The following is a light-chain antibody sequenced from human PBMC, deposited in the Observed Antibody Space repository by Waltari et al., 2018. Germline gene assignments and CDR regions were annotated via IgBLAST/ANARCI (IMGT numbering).Light chain of an antibody. V-gene: IGKV4-1*01. Sequence: RVLYSSNNKNYLAWYQQKPGQPPKLLIYWASTRESGVPDRFSGSGSGTDFTLTISSLQAEDVAVYYCQQYYSTPPTFGGGTKVEIK. CDR2: WAS. J-gene: IGKJ4*01. CDR1: RVLYSSNNKNY. CDR3: QQYYSTPPT.